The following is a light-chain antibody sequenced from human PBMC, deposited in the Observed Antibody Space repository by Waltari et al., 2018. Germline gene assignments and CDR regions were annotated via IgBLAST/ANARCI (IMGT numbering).Light chain of an antibody. CDR3: GTWDSSLSGAV. CDR2: EDN. V-gene: IGLV1-51*02. Sequence: QSVLTQSPSVSAAPGQRVTISCSGGSSNIWNNYVSWYRQFPGTAPKLLIYEDNERPSGVPGRFSGSKSGTSATLDITGLQAGDEADYYCGTWDSSLSGAVFGGGTHLTVL. CDR1: SSNIWNNY. J-gene: IGLJ7*01.